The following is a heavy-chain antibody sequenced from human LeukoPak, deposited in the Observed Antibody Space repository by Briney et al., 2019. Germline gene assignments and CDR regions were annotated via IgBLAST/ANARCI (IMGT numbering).Heavy chain of an antibody. CDR2: IIPIFGTA. Sequence: ASVKVSCKASGGTFSSYAISWVRQAPGQGLKWMGGIIPIFGTANYAQKFQGRVTITADESTSTAYMELSSLRSEDTAVYYCATPFHPSTVTTLHYMDVWGKGTTVTVSS. D-gene: IGHD4-17*01. CDR1: GGTFSSYA. CDR3: ATPFHPSTVTTLHYMDV. V-gene: IGHV1-69*13. J-gene: IGHJ6*03.